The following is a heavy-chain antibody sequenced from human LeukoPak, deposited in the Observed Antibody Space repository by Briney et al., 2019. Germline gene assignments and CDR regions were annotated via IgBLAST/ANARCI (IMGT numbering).Heavy chain of an antibody. CDR3: SKGKSTVLTPGVDY. J-gene: IGHJ4*02. D-gene: IGHD4-23*01. CDR2: ISSSGSTI. CDR1: GFTFSDYY. V-gene: IGHV3-11*04. Sequence: PGGSLRLSCAASGFTFSDYYMSWIRQAPGKGLEWVSYISSSGSTIYYADSVKGRFTISRDNAKNSLYLQMNSLRAEDTAVYYCSKGKSTVLTPGVDYWGQGTLVTVSS.